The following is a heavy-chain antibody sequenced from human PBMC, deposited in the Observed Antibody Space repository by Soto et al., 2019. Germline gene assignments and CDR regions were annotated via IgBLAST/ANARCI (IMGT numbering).Heavy chain of an antibody. CDR1: GGSISSYY. J-gene: IGHJ4*02. CDR2: IYYSGST. Sequence: SETLSLTCTVSGGSISSYYWSWIRQPPGKGLEWIGYIYYSGSTNYNPSLKSRVTISVDTSKNQFSLKLSSVTAADTAVYYCARLVASMVIDYWGQGTLVTVS. CDR3: ARLVASMVIDY. V-gene: IGHV4-59*01. D-gene: IGHD3-10*01.